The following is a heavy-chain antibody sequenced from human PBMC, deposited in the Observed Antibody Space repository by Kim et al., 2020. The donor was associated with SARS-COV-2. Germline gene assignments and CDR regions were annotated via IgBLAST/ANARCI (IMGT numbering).Heavy chain of an antibody. D-gene: IGHD2-2*01. CDR1: GFSLSTSGMC. V-gene: IGHV2-70*11. Sequence: SGPTLVNPTQTLTLTCTFSGFSLSTSGMCVSWIRQPPGKALEWLARIDWDDDKYYSTSLKTRLTISKDTSKNQVVLTMTNMDPVDTATYYCARTASSFYYYGMDVWGQGTTVTVSS. CDR2: IDWDDDK. J-gene: IGHJ6*02. CDR3: ARTASSFYYYGMDV.